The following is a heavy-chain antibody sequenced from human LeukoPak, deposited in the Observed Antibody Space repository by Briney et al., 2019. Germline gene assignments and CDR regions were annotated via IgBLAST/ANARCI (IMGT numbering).Heavy chain of an antibody. J-gene: IGHJ4*02. CDR3: AITRGGIVKS. V-gene: IGHV4-34*01. D-gene: IGHD3-16*01. CDR2: VNHSGST. CDR1: GGSFSGYY. Sequence: SETLSLTRAVYGGSFSGYYWSWIRQPPGTGMEWIGEVNHSGSTNYNPSLKSRVTISVDTCKNQLCLTLSAVAAADTAVDYCAITRGGIVKSGGQGTLVTVSS.